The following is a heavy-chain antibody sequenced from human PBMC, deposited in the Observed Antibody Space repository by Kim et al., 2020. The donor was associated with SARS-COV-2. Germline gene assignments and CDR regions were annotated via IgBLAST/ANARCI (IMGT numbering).Heavy chain of an antibody. Sequence: SETLSLTCTVSGGSISSYYWSWIRQPPGKGLEWIGYIYYSGSTNYNPSLKSRVTISVDTSKNQFSLKLSSVTAADTAVYYCARGVAAAAGWFDPWGRGTLVSVCS. CDR2: IYYSGST. J-gene: IGHJ5*02. CDR1: GGSISSYY. V-gene: IGHV4-59*01. CDR3: ARGVAAAAGWFDP. D-gene: IGHD6-13*01.